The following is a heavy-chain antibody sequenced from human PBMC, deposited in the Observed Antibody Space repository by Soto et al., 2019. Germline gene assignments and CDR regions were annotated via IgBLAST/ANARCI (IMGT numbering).Heavy chain of an antibody. V-gene: IGHV4-39*07. CDR2: IYYSGST. J-gene: IGHJ5*02. CDR3: ARVNLHNXFAP. Sequence: ETLSLTCSVSGGSIISSSYYWGWIRQPPGKGLEWIGNIYYSGSTYYNPSLKSRVTISVDTSKNQFSLKLSSVTAADTAVYYCARVNLHNXFAPPGQGTLVTVSS. CDR1: GGSIISSSYY.